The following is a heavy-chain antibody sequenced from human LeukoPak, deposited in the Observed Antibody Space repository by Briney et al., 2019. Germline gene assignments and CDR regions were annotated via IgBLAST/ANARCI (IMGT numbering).Heavy chain of an antibody. J-gene: IGHJ5*02. D-gene: IGHD3-22*01. Sequence: SVKVSYKASGGTFSIYAISWVRQAPGQGLEWMGRIIPILGIANYAQKFQGRVTITADKSTSTAYMELSSLRSEDTAVYYCARGTTYYYDSSGYYRVPNNWFDPWGQGTLVTVSS. V-gene: IGHV1-69*04. CDR3: ARGTTYYYDSSGYYRVPNNWFDP. CDR2: IIPILGIA. CDR1: GGTFSIYA.